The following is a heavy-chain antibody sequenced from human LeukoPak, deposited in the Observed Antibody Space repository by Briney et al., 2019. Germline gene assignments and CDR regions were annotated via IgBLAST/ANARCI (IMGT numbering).Heavy chain of an antibody. V-gene: IGHV3-30-3*01. CDR1: GFTFSRYA. J-gene: IGHJ4*02. CDR2: ISYDGSNK. Sequence: GGSLRLSCAASGFTFSRYAMHWVRQAPGKGLEWVAVISYDGSNKYYADSVKGRFTISRDNSKNTLYLQMNSLRAEDTAVYYCARDRASRRRYGQGYFDYWGQGTLVTVSS. D-gene: IGHD5/OR15-5a*01. CDR3: ARDRASRRRYGQGYFDY.